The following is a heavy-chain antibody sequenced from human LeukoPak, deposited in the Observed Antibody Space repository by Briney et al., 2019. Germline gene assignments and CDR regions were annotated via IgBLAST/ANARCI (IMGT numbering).Heavy chain of an antibody. CDR1: GGTFSSYA. CDR2: IIPICGTA. CDR3: ARRTTDSSGWYIDY. D-gene: IGHD6-19*01. V-gene: IGHV1-69*13. J-gene: IGHJ4*02. Sequence: ASVKVSCKASGGTFSSYAISWVRQAPGQGLEWMGGIIPICGTANYAQKFQGRVTITADESTSTAYMELSSLRSEDTAVYYCARRTTDSSGWYIDYWGQGTLVTVSS.